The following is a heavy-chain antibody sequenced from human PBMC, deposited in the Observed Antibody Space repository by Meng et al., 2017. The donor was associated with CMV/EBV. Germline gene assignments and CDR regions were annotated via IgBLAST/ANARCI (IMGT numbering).Heavy chain of an antibody. CDR3: VRSSGWSLFDY. J-gene: IGHJ4*02. Sequence: QGELVQFGAGKKKPGASVKVSCTTSEFTFSDYCIHWVRQAPGQGLEWMGWVNSNNDATNYARKCQGRVSMTRDASISTAHMELSRLMSDDTAVYYCVRSSGWSLFDYWGQGTLVTVSS. CDR2: VNSNNDAT. CDR1: EFTFSDYC. V-gene: IGHV1-2*02. D-gene: IGHD6-19*01.